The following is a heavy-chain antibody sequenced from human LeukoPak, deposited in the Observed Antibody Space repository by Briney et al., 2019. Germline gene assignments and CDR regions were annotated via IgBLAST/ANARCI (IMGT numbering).Heavy chain of an antibody. D-gene: IGHD2-2*02. CDR2: IYHSGST. CDR1: GYSISSGYY. Sequence: SETLSLTCTVSGYSISSGYYWGLIRQPPGKGLEWIGSIYHSGSTYYNPSLKSRVTISGDTSKNQFSLNLSSVTATDTAVYYCARDCSSTTCYTRSFAPWGQGTLVTVSS. CDR3: ARDCSSTTCYTRSFAP. V-gene: IGHV4-38-2*02. J-gene: IGHJ5*02.